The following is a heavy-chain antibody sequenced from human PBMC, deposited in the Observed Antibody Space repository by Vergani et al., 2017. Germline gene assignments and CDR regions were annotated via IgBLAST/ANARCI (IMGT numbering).Heavy chain of an antibody. CDR1: GGSFSGYY. CDR2: INHSGST. V-gene: IGHV4-34*01. CDR3: ARVGTIAAAGTGYYYMDV. D-gene: IGHD6-13*01. Sequence: QVQLQQWGAGLLKPSETLSLTCAVYGGSFSGYYWSWIRQPPGKGLEWIGEINHSGSTNYNPSLKSRVTVSVDTSKNPFSLKLSQVTAADTAVDYCARVGTIAAAGTGYYYMDVWGKGTTVTVSS. J-gene: IGHJ6*03.